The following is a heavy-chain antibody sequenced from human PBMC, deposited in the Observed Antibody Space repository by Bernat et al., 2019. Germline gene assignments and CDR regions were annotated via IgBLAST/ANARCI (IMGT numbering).Heavy chain of an antibody. D-gene: IGHD5-12*01. CDR2: IYYSGST. CDR1: GGSISSSSYY. CDR3: ARPGYDFRVH. V-gene: IGHV4-39*01. Sequence: QLQLQESGPGLVKPSETLSLTCTVPGGSISSSSYYWGLIRQPPGKGLEWIGSIYYSGSTYYNPSLKSRVTISVDTSKNQFSLKLSSVTAADTAVYYCARPGYDFRVHWGQGTLVTVSS. J-gene: IGHJ4*02.